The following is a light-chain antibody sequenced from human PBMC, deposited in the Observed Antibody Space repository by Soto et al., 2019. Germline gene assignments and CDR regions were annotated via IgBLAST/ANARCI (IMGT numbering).Light chain of an antibody. CDR3: QQYHDWPPIT. Sequence: EIVMTQSPATLFVSPGERATLSCRASQTVSDDLAWYQQKPGQAPRLLIYGASTRATDIPARFSGGGSGTEFTLTISSRQSEDSAISYCQQYHDWPPITFGPGTKVNI. CDR2: GAS. CDR1: QTVSDD. J-gene: IGKJ3*01. V-gene: IGKV3-15*01.